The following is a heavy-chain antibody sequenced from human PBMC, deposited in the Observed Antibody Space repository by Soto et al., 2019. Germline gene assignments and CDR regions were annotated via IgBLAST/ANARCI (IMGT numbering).Heavy chain of an antibody. Sequence: EVQLVESGGGLVKPGGSLRLSCAASGFTFSNAWMNWVRQAPGKGLEWVGRIKSKTDGGTTDYAAPVKGRFTISRDDSKNTLYLQMNSLKTEGTAVYYCTTDLYDYVWGSYRYTSRDYYFDYWGQGTLVTVSS. CDR2: IKSKTDGGTT. V-gene: IGHV3-15*07. D-gene: IGHD3-16*02. CDR3: TTDLYDYVWGSYRYTSRDYYFDY. J-gene: IGHJ4*02. CDR1: GFTFSNAW.